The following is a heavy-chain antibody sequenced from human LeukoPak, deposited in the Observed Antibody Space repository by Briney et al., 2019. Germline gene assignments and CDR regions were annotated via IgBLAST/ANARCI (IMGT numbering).Heavy chain of an antibody. Sequence: GGSLRLSCAASGLTFSNYAMSWVRQAPGKGLEWVSGISDSGGSTHYADSVEGRFTVSRDNSKNTLYLQMNSLRAEDTAVYYCAKDPLRGVRDWLDPWGQGTLVTVSS. CDR2: ISDSGGST. V-gene: IGHV3-23*01. J-gene: IGHJ5*02. CDR1: GLTFSNYA. CDR3: AKDPLRGVRDWLDP. D-gene: IGHD3-10*01.